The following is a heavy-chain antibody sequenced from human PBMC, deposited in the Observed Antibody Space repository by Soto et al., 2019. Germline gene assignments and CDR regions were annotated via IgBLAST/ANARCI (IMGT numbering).Heavy chain of an antibody. V-gene: IGHV4-4*02. CDR3: AYAPSVATNWFEP. D-gene: IGHD2-15*01. CDR2: IYHSGST. CDR1: GGSISSSNW. Sequence: PSETLSLTCAVSGGSISSSNWWSWVRQPPGKGLEWIGEIYHSGSTNYNPSLKSRVTISVDKSKNQFSLKLSSVTAADTAVYYCAYAPSVATNWFEPWGQGTLVTVSS. J-gene: IGHJ5*02.